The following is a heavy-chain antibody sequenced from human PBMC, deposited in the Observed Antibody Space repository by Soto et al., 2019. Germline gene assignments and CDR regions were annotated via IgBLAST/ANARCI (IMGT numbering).Heavy chain of an antibody. CDR3: ARVPIGWLQHSVRDAFDI. CDR2: ISSSGSTI. CDR1: GFTFSSYE. Sequence: PGGSLRLSCAASGFTFSSYEMNWVRQAPGKGLEWVSYISSSGSTIYYADSVKGRFTISRDNAKNSLYLQMNSLRAEDTAVYYCARVPIGWLQHSVRDAFDIWGQGTMVTVS. V-gene: IGHV3-48*03. D-gene: IGHD5-18*01. J-gene: IGHJ3*02.